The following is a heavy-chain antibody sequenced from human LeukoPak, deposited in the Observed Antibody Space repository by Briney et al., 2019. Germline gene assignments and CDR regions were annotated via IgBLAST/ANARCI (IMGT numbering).Heavy chain of an antibody. CDR1: GGSISSSSYY. V-gene: IGHV4-39*07. D-gene: IGHD3-9*01. CDR3: ARANDDILSYFDY. Sequence: SETLSLTCTVSGGSISSSSYYWGWIRQPPGKGLEWIGSMYYSGSTYYNPSLKSRVTISVDTSKNQFSLKLSSVTAADTAVYYCARANDDILSYFDYRGQGTLVTVSS. J-gene: IGHJ4*02. CDR2: MYYSGST.